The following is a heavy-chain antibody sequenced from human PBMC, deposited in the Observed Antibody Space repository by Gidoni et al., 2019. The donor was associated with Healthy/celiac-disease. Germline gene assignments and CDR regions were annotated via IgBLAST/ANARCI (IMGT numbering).Heavy chain of an antibody. CDR2: IYYSGGT. Sequence: QLQLQESGPGLVKPSETLSLTCTVSGGSISSSSYYWGWIRQPPGKGLEWIGSIYYSGGTYYHPSLKSRVTISVDTSKNQFSLKLSSVTAADTAVYYCASFPALQMNAFDIWGQGTMVTVSS. CDR1: GGSISSSSYY. V-gene: IGHV4-39*01. D-gene: IGHD4-4*01. CDR3: ASFPALQMNAFDI. J-gene: IGHJ3*02.